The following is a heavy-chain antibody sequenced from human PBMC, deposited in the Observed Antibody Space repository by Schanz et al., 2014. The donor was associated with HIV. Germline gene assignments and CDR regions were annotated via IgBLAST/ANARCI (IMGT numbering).Heavy chain of an antibody. CDR1: GFTVSSNY. D-gene: IGHD3-10*01. CDR2: SGSGGST. Sequence: EVQLVESGGGLIQPGGSRRLSCAASGFTVSSNYMSWVRQAPGEGLQWVSGISGSGGSTYYADSVKGRFTISRDNSKNTVYLQMNSLRAEDTAVYYCARGSGPDYYYYGMDVWGQGTTVTVFS. J-gene: IGHJ6*02. V-gene: IGHV3-53*01. CDR3: ARGSGPDYYYYGMDV.